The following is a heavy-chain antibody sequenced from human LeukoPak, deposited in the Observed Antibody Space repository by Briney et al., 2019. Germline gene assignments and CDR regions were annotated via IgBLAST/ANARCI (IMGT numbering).Heavy chain of an antibody. CDR1: GFTFSSYA. Sequence: PGGSLRLSCAASGFTFSSYAMSWVRQAPGKGLEWVSAISGSGGSTYYADSVKGRFTISRDNSKNTLHLQMNSLRAEDTAVYYCAKARDPAEYFQHWGQGTLVTVSS. V-gene: IGHV3-23*01. CDR2: ISGSGGST. CDR3: AKARDPAEYFQH. D-gene: IGHD2-21*02. J-gene: IGHJ1*01.